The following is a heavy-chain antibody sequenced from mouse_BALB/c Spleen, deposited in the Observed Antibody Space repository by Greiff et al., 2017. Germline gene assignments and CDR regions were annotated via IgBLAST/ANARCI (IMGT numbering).Heavy chain of an antibody. CDR3: ARSSYGNYPAWFAY. CDR1: GYAFTNYL. J-gene: IGHJ3*01. Sequence: LVESGAELVRPGTSVKVSCKASGYAFTNYLIEWVKQRPGQGLEWIGVINPGSGGTNYNEKFKGKATLTADKSSSTAYMQLSSLTSDDSAVYFCARSSYGNYPAWFAYWGQGTLVTVSA. V-gene: IGHV1-54*03. D-gene: IGHD2-1*01. CDR2: INPGSGGT.